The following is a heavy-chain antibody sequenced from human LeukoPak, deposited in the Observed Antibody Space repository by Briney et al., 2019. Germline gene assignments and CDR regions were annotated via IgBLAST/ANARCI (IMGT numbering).Heavy chain of an antibody. CDR2: ISAYNGNT. Sequence: ASVKVSCKASGYTFTSYGISWVRQAPGQGLEWMGWISAYNGNTNYAQKLQGRVTMTTDTSTSTAYMELRSLRSDDTAVYYCARPSSWYSDGWFDPWSQGTLVTVSS. J-gene: IGHJ5*02. D-gene: IGHD6-13*01. CDR3: ARPSSWYSDGWFDP. V-gene: IGHV1-18*01. CDR1: GYTFTSYG.